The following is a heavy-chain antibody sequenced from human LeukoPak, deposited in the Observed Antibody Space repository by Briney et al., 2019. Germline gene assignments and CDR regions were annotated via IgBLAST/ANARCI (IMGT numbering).Heavy chain of an antibody. CDR2: INWNGGST. Sequence: PGGFLRFSCAASGFTFDDYGMSWVRQAPGKGLEWVSGINWNGGSTGYADSVKGRFTISRDNAKNSLYLQMNSLRAEDTALYYCAREAAAGGEYYFDYWGQGTLVTVSS. CDR3: AREAAAGGEYYFDY. V-gene: IGHV3-20*04. D-gene: IGHD6-13*01. J-gene: IGHJ4*02. CDR1: GFTFDDYG.